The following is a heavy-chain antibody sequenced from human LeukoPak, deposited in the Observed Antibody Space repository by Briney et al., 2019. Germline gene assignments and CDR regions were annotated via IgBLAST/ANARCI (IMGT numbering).Heavy chain of an antibody. CDR3: AKDRSYDSSGYSIDY. V-gene: IGHV3-23*01. Sequence: GGSLRLSCAASGFTVSSNYMSWVRQAPGKGLEWVSVISGSGGSTYYADSVKGRFTISRDNSKNTLYLQMNSLRAEDTAVYYCAKDRSYDSSGYSIDYWGQGTLVTVSS. CDR2: ISGSGGST. D-gene: IGHD3-22*01. CDR1: GFTVSSNY. J-gene: IGHJ4*02.